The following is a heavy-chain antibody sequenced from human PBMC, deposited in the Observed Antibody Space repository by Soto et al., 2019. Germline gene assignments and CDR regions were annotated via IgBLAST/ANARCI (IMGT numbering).Heavy chain of an antibody. J-gene: IGHJ2*01. V-gene: IGHV3-33*08. Sequence: QEQLVESGGGVVQPGRSLRLSCTGSGFYFRTYGMHWARQTPGKGLEWVAGIDDDGSKRYYGDSVNGRLTLSRDDSKGATYLQINSLRDEDTAVYYCARNGCTKVVCLDLWGRGTLVTVSS. D-gene: IGHD2-8*01. CDR1: GFYFRTYG. CDR2: IDDDGSKR. CDR3: ARNGCTKVVCLDL.